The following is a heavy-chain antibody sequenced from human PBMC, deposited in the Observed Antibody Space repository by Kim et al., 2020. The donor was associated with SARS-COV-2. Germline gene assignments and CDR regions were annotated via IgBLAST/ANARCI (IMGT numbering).Heavy chain of an antibody. D-gene: IGHD1-1*01. J-gene: IGHJ2*01. CDR1: GGSISSGSYY. CDR3: ARKRTGTTRWYFDL. CDR2: IYTSGST. V-gene: IGHV4-61*02. Sequence: SETLSLTCTVSGGSISSGSYYWSWIRQPAGKGLEWIGRIYTSGSTNYNPSLKSRVTISVDTSKNQFSLKLSSVTAADTAVYYCARKRTGTTRWYFDLWGRGTLVTVSS.